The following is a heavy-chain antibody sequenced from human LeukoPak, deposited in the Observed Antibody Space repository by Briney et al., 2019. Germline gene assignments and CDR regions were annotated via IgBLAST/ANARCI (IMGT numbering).Heavy chain of an antibody. Sequence: GGSLRLSCTASGFTFNRDWTAWVRQAPGKGLEWVASIKEDGSEKNYVDSVKGRFAISRDSAENSVYLQMNDLRAEDTGVYYCVTKEPSTSGWSYWGQGTLVAVSS. CDR1: GFTFNRDW. CDR2: IKEDGSEK. J-gene: IGHJ4*02. CDR3: VTKEPSTSGWSY. D-gene: IGHD6-19*01. V-gene: IGHV3-7*01.